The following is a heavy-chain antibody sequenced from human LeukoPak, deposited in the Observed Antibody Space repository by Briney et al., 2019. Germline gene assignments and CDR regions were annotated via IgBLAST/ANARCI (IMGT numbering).Heavy chain of an antibody. CDR3: ARRAYCGGDCYLDY. V-gene: IGHV5-51*01. CDR1: GYRFTNYW. J-gene: IGHJ4*02. Sequence: GESLKISCKGSGYRFTNYWIGWVRQMPGKGLEWMGIIYPGDSDTRYSPSFQGQVIISADKSISTAYLQWSSLKASDTAMYHCARRAYCGGDCYLDYWGQGTLVTVSS. CDR2: IYPGDSDT. D-gene: IGHD2-21*02.